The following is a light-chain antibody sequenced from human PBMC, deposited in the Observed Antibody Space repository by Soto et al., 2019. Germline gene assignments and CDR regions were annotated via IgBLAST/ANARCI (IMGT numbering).Light chain of an antibody. CDR3: QQVNIYPLT. J-gene: IGKJ4*01. Sequence: DIQMTQSPSSLSASVGDRVTITCRASQSISSYLNWYQQKPGKAPKLLIYDASSLESGVPSTFSGCGSGTEFTLTIRSLQTDDFATYYCQQVNIYPLTVGEGTKVDIK. V-gene: IGKV1-39*01. CDR1: QSISSY. CDR2: DAS.